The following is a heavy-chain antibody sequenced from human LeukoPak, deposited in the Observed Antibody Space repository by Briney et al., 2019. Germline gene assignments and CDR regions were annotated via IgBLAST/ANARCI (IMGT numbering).Heavy chain of an antibody. J-gene: IGHJ4*02. CDR2: IWYDGSNK. D-gene: IGHD1-26*01. V-gene: IGHV3-33*01. CDR1: GFSFGSYG. Sequence: PGRSLRLSCAASGFSFGSYGMHWVRQAPGKGLEWVAVIWYDGSNKNYADSVKGRFTISRDNAKNSLYLQMNSLRAEDTAVYYCARGGSYFDYWGQGTLVTVSS. CDR3: ARGGSYFDY.